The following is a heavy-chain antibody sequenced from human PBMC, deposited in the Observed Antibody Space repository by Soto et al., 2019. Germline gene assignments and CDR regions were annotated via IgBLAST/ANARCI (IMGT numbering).Heavy chain of an antibody. J-gene: IGHJ4*02. CDR1: GYTFTSYG. D-gene: IGHD6-13*01. CDR3: ARNLAASTCDY. Sequence: QVQLLQSGAEVKKPGASVKVSCKASGYTFTSYGISWVRQAPGQGLEWMGWISDYNGNTNYAQKLQGRATMTTDTSTSTAQMALRSLSADDTAVYYCARNLAASTCDYWGQGTLVNVSS. CDR2: ISDYNGNT. V-gene: IGHV1-18*01.